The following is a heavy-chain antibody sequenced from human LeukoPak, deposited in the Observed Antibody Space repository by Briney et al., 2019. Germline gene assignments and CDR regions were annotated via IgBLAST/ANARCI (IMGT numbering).Heavy chain of an antibody. CDR1: GGSISSGDYY. CDR3: ASTIFGVVANYFDY. V-gene: IGHV4-30-4*08. Sequence: SQTLSLTCTVSGGSISSGDYYWSWIRQPPGKGLEWIGYIYYSGGTYYNPSLKSRVTISVDTSKNQFSLKLSSVTAADTAVYYCASTIFGVVANYFDYWGQGTLVTVSS. D-gene: IGHD3-3*01. CDR2: IYYSGGT. J-gene: IGHJ4*02.